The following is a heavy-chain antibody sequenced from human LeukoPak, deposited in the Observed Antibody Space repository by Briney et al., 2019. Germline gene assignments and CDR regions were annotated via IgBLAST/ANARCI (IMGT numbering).Heavy chain of an antibody. Sequence: ASVKVSCKVSGYTLTELSMHWVRQAPGKGLEWKGGFDPEDGETIYAQKFQGRVTMTEDTSTDTAYMELSSLRSEDTAVYYCATERREYSSSGPLDYWGQGTLVTVSS. V-gene: IGHV1-24*01. CDR3: ATERREYSSSGPLDY. D-gene: IGHD6-6*01. CDR2: FDPEDGET. J-gene: IGHJ4*02. CDR1: GYTLTELS.